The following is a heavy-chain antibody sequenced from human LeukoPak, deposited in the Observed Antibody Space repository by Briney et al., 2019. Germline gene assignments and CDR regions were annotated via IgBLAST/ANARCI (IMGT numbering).Heavy chain of an antibody. Sequence: GGCLRLSCAASGLTFSRGRKHWVRKAQGKGLMWVSHVINDGSYTTYADSVKGRFTISRDNAKNTVYLQMNSLRAEDTAVYYCARRLTQYDCFDPWGQGILVTVSS. CDR1: GLTFSRGR. CDR2: VINDGSYT. CDR3: ARRLTQYDCFDP. V-gene: IGHV3-74*01. D-gene: IGHD2-2*01. J-gene: IGHJ5*02.